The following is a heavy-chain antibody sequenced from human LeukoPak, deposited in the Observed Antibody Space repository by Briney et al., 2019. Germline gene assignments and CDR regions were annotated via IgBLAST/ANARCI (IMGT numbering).Heavy chain of an antibody. J-gene: IGHJ5*02. V-gene: IGHV4-59*08. CDR1: GASVSTYY. CDR2: IYYSGNT. CDR3: ARQGGGRVGSWFDP. Sequence: SSETLSLTCTVSGASVSTYYWSWIRQPPGKGLGWIGSIYYSGNTNYNPALKSRVTISVDTSKNQFSLKLSSVTAADTAVYYCARQGGGRVGSWFDPWGQGALVTVSS. D-gene: IGHD3-10*01.